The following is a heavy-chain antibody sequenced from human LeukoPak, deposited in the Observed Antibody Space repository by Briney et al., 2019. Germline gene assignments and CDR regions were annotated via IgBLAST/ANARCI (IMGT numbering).Heavy chain of an antibody. V-gene: IGHV4-59*01. Sequence: SETLSLTCAVYGGSFSGYYWSWIRQPPGKGLEWIGYIYYSGSTNYNPSLKSRVTISVDTSKNQFSLKLSSVTAVDTAVYYCARVSRPWIWGQGTLVTVSS. CDR3: ARVSRPWI. CDR1: GGSFSGYY. D-gene: IGHD1-1*01. J-gene: IGHJ4*02. CDR2: IYYSGST.